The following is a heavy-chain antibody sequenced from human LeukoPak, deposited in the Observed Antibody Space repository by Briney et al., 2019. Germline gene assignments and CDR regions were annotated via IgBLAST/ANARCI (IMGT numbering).Heavy chain of an antibody. CDR1: GFTFSSYA. CDR2: ISGSGGST. V-gene: IGHV3-23*01. CDR3: VRIAVAGHYFDY. Sequence: GGSLRLSCAASGFTFSSYAMSWVRQAPGKGLEWVSAISGSGGSTYYADSVKGRFTISRDNSKNTLYLQVNSLRAEDTAVYYCVRIAVAGHYFDYWGQGTLVTVSS. D-gene: IGHD6-19*01. J-gene: IGHJ4*02.